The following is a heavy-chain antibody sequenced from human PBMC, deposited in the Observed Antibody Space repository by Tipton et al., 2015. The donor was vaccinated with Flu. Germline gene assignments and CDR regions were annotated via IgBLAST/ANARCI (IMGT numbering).Heavy chain of an antibody. CDR1: GGSISSSSYN. CDR3: ARLSYYDVDLKNFYFDH. CDR2: IYYSGRT. V-gene: IGHV4-39*01. J-gene: IGHJ4*02. Sequence: TLSLTCTDSGGSISSSSYNWGWIRQPPGKGLEWIASIYYSGRTYYNPSLKSRVTISVDTSKNQFSLKLDSVTAADTAVYYCARLSYYDVDLKNFYFDHWGQGALVTVSS. D-gene: IGHD3-10*02.